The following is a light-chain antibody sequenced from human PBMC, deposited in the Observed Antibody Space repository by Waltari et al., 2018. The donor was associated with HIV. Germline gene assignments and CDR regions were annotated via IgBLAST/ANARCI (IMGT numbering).Light chain of an antibody. CDR3: HQSSSFPPS. CDR2: YAS. CDR1: QSIGSS. V-gene: IGKV6-21*01. J-gene: IGKJ2*01. Sequence: EIVLTQSPDFQSVTPKEKVTITCRASQSIGSSLHWYQRKPDQSPKLLIKYASRSFSGVPSRFSGSGSGTNFTLTINRLEVEDAATYFCHQSSSFPPSFGQGTKLEIK.